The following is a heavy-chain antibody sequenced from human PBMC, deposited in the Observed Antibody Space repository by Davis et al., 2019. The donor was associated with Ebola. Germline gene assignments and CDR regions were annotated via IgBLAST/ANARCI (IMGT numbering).Heavy chain of an antibody. CDR2: INPNSGGT. D-gene: IGHD2-2*02. Sequence: ASVKVSCKASGYTFTGYYMHWVRQAPGQGLEWMGWINPNSGGTNYAQKFQGRVTMTRDTSISTADMELSRLRSDDTAVYYCARDRPAAIRSVNWFDPWGQGTLVTVSS. V-gene: IGHV1-2*02. CDR1: GYTFTGYY. J-gene: IGHJ5*02. CDR3: ARDRPAAIRSVNWFDP.